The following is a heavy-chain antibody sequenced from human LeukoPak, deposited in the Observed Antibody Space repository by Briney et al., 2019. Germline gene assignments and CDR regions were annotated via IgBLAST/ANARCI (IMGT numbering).Heavy chain of an antibody. Sequence: GGSLRLSCAASGFTFSSYGMHWVRQAPGKGLEWVSTIGNSGANTYYADSVKGRFTISRDNSKNTLYLQMNSLRAEDTAVYYCANRGKYFFDYWGQGTLVTVSS. J-gene: IGHJ4*02. V-gene: IGHV3-23*01. CDR2: IGNSGANT. D-gene: IGHD1-14*01. CDR3: ANRGKYFFDY. CDR1: GFTFSSYG.